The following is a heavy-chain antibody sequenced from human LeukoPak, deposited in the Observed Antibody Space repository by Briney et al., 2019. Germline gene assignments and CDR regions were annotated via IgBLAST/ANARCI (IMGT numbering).Heavy chain of an antibody. CDR2: ISSSGSTI. CDR3: ARVSGWYYYHGMDV. J-gene: IGHJ6*02. Sequence: GGSLRLSCAASGFTFSSYEMNWVRQAPGKGLEWVSYISSSGSTIYYADSVKGRFTISRDNAKSSLYLQMNSLRAEDTAVYYCARVSGWYYYHGMDVWGQGTTVTVSS. V-gene: IGHV3-48*03. CDR1: GFTFSSYE. D-gene: IGHD6-19*01.